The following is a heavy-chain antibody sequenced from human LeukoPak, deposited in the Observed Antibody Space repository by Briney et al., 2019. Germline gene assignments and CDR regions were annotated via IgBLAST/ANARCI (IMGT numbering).Heavy chain of an antibody. J-gene: IGHJ4*02. Sequence: GGSLRPSEGPAGFTFSDYAMSWVGQAPGKGLEWVSGISGSGGSTYYADSVKGRFTISRDNSKNTLYLQMNSLRAEDTAVYYCAKGRIAVAGTTEFWGQGTLVAVSS. CDR3: AKGRIAVAGTTEF. D-gene: IGHD6-19*01. CDR2: ISGSGGST. V-gene: IGHV3-23*01. CDR1: GFTFSDYA.